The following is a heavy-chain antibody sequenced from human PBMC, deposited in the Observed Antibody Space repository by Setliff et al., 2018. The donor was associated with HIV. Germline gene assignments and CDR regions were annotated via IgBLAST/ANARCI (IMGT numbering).Heavy chain of an antibody. Sequence: GASVKVSCKVSGYTLTELSRHWVRQALGKGLEWMGGLDPKDGKTMYAQKFQGRVTMTEDTSTDTAHMELRSLRSEDTAVYYCVIGSAARPFDYWGQGTLVTVSS. CDR3: VIGSAARPFDY. CDR2: LDPKDGKT. CDR1: GYTLTELS. V-gene: IGHV1-24*01. D-gene: IGHD6-6*01. J-gene: IGHJ4*02.